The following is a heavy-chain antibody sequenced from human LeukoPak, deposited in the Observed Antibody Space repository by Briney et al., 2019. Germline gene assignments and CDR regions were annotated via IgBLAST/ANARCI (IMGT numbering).Heavy chain of an antibody. Sequence: SKTLSLTCTVSGGSITGYYWTWILQTAGKGLAWIGRVSDTGRAYYNPSLERRVTISLDMSNNRFSLKVTSVTAADTAVYYCARGTDMTPLTGYYSFVYWGKGALVSVSS. CDR2: VSDTGRA. D-gene: IGHD3-9*01. CDR1: GGSITGYY. CDR3: ARGTDMTPLTGYYSFVY. V-gene: IGHV4-4*07. J-gene: IGHJ4*02.